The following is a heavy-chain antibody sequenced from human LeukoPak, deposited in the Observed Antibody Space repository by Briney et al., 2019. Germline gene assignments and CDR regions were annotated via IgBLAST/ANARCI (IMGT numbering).Heavy chain of an antibody. CDR2: IYYSGST. V-gene: IGHV4-30-4*01. D-gene: IGHD3-10*01. Sequence: SQTLSLTCTVSGGSISSGDYYWSWIRQPPGKGLEWIGYIYYSGSTYYNPSLKSRVTISVDTSKNQFSLKLSSVTAADTAVYYCARDLTLEYGSGNSYGMDVWGQGTTVTVSS. CDR1: GGSISSGDYY. CDR3: ARDLTLEYGSGNSYGMDV. J-gene: IGHJ6*02.